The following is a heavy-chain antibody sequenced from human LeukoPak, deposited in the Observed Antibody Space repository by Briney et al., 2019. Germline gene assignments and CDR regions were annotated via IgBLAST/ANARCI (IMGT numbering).Heavy chain of an antibody. CDR3: AKGNDWNDY. CDR2: ISGSGGST. Sequence: GGSLRLSCAASGCTFSSYAMSWVRQAPAKGLEWVSAISGSGGSTYYADSVKDRFTISRDNSKHTLYLQMNSLRAEDTAVYYCAKGNDWNDYWGQGTLVTVSS. J-gene: IGHJ4*02. V-gene: IGHV3-23*01. D-gene: IGHD1-1*01. CDR1: GCTFSSYA.